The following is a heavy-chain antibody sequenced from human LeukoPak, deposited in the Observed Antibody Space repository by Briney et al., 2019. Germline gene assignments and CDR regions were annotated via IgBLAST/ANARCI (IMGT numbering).Heavy chain of an antibody. V-gene: IGHV3-21*01. Sequence: GGSLRLSRAASGFTFSSYSMNWVRQAPGRGLEWVSSISSDSYYIYYTDSVKGRFTISRDNAENSLYLQMDSLRAEDTALYYCARSIVGAPFDYWGQGALVTVSS. J-gene: IGHJ4*02. D-gene: IGHD1-26*01. CDR2: ISSDSYYI. CDR3: ARSIVGAPFDY. CDR1: GFTFSSYS.